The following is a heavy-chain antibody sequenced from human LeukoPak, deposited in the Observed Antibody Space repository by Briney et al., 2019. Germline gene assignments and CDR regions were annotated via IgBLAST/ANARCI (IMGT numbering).Heavy chain of an antibody. CDR3: ARGRINRGTIFGVVLPLFQH. D-gene: IGHD3-3*01. Sequence: PSETLSLTCTVSGGSINDAGYFWSWIRQPAGKGLEWIGRIYSSKSTNYSPSLESRITISLDTSRNQFSLNLSSVTAADTAVYYCARGRINRGTIFGVVLPLFQHWGQGTLVTVSS. J-gene: IGHJ1*01. V-gene: IGHV4-61*02. CDR1: GGSINDAGYF. CDR2: IYSSKST.